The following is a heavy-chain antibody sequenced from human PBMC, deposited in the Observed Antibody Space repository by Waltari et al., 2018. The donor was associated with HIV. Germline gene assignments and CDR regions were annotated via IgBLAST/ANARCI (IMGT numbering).Heavy chain of an antibody. CDR3: ATLVSSGWYYFDY. J-gene: IGHJ4*02. Sequence: EVQLVESGGGLVKPGGSLGLSCAASGFTFSSYRLNWVRQAPGKGLEWVSSISSSSSYIYYADSVKGRFTISRDNAKNSLYLQMNSLRAEDTAVYYCATLVSSGWYYFDYWGQGTLVTVSS. CDR1: GFTFSSYR. V-gene: IGHV3-21*01. CDR2: ISSSSSYI. D-gene: IGHD6-19*01.